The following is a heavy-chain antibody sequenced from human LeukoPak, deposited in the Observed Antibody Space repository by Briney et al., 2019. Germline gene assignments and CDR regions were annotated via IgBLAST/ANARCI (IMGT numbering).Heavy chain of an antibody. Sequence: LRLSCAASGFTFSRYWMHWVRQVPGKGLEWIAYMYYSGSTYYNPSLKSRVTMSADTSKNQLSLKLSSVTAADTAVYYCARPYYYDSRIDPWGQGILVTVSS. CDR3: ARPYYYDSRIDP. D-gene: IGHD3-22*01. J-gene: IGHJ5*02. CDR1: GFTFSRYW. V-gene: IGHV4-30-4*08. CDR2: MYYSGST.